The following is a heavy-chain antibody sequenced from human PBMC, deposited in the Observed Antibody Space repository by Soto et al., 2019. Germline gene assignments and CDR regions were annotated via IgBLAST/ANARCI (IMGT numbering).Heavy chain of an antibody. V-gene: IGHV1-69*01. D-gene: IGHD2-15*01. J-gene: IGHJ5*02. CDR1: GGTFSSYA. Sequence: QVQLVQSGAEVKKPGSSVKVSCKASGGTFSSYAITWVRQAPGQGLEWMGGIIPIFGTANYAQKFQGRVTITADESTSTAYMELNSLRSEDTAVYYCARDPTGYCSGGSCYRPTGGWFDPWGQGTLVTVSS. CDR3: ARDPTGYCSGGSCYRPTGGWFDP. CDR2: IIPIFGTA.